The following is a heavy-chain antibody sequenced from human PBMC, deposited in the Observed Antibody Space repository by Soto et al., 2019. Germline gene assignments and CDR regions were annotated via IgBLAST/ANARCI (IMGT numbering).Heavy chain of an antibody. J-gene: IGHJ4*02. CDR1: GFSLSNARMG. V-gene: IGHV2-26*01. CDR2: IFSNDEK. Sequence: QVTLKESGPVLVKPTETLTLTCTVSGFSLSNARMGVSWIRQPPGKALEWLAHIFSNDEKSYSTSLKSRLTISRDSSKSQVVLTMTNMDPVDTATYYCALSDGGYYLYYFDYWGQGTLVTVSS. D-gene: IGHD3-22*01. CDR3: ALSDGGYYLYYFDY.